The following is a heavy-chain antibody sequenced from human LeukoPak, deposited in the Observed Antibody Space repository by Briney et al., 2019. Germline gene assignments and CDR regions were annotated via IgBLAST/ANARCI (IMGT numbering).Heavy chain of an antibody. D-gene: IGHD6-13*01. J-gene: IGHJ6*02. CDR3: ARSEGVSIAAAGTPWSGRGQTPSDLYYYYGMDV. Sequence: SVKVSCKASGGTFSSYAISWVRQAPGQGLEWMGRIIPILGIANYAQKFQGRVTITADKSTSTAYMELSSLRSEDTAVYYCARSEGVSIAAAGTPWSGRGQTPSDLYYYYGMDVWGQGTTVTVSS. CDR2: IIPILGIA. CDR1: GGTFSSYA. V-gene: IGHV1-69*04.